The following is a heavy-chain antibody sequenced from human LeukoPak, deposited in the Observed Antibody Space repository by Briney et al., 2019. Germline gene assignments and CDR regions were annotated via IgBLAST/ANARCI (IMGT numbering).Heavy chain of an antibody. J-gene: IGHJ6*03. CDR2: IRYGGNNE. Sequence: GVSLTLLCAASGLLFSSYGMHWLRQAPGKGLEGVTFIRYGGNNEYYADSVKGRLTISRDKSKNTMYLQINSLRAEDTAVYYCAKVEAAMVRGYYYYYMDVWGKGTTVTVSS. CDR1: GLLFSSYG. CDR3: AKVEAAMVRGYYYYYMDV. V-gene: IGHV3-30*02. D-gene: IGHD5-18*01.